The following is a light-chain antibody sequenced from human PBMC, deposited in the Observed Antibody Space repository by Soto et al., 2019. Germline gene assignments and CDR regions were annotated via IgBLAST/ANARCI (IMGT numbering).Light chain of an antibody. J-gene: IGLJ2*01. CDR3: QSYDSSLSCVV. Sequence: QSVLTQPPSVSGAPGQRVTISCTGSGSNIATGYGVHWYQQLPGTAPKLLIYGNNNRPSRVPDRFSGSKSGTSASLVITGLRAEDEADYYCQSYDSSLSCVVFGGGTKLTVL. CDR2: GNN. V-gene: IGLV1-40*01. CDR1: GSNIATGYG.